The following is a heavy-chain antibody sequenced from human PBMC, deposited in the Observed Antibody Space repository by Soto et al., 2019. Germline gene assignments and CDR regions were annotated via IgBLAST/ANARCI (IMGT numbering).Heavy chain of an antibody. CDR3: ARDETNVDIVATIQGRGNYYYYYYMDV. CDR2: ISSSSSTI. CDR1: GFTFSSYS. Sequence: GGSLRLSCAASGFTFSSYSMNWVRQAPGKGLEWVSYISSSSSTIYYADSVKGRFTISRDNAKNSLYLQMNSLRAEDTAVYYCARDETNVDIVATIQGRGNYYYYYYMDVWGKGTTVTVSS. D-gene: IGHD5-12*01. V-gene: IGHV3-48*01. J-gene: IGHJ6*03.